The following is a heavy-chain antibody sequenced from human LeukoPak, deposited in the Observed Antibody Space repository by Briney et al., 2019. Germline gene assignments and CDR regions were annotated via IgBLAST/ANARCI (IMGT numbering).Heavy chain of an antibody. CDR3: ARLISGVGYFDS. Sequence: SETLSLTCGVSDGSISGYYWSWIRQPPGKALEYIGDIHYSGSTNYNPSLKSRVTISVDASEDRFSLRLSSVTAADTAVYYCARLISGVGYFDSWSQGTLVTVSS. D-gene: IGHD3-10*01. J-gene: IGHJ4*02. CDR2: IHYSGST. V-gene: IGHV4-59*08. CDR1: DGSISGYY.